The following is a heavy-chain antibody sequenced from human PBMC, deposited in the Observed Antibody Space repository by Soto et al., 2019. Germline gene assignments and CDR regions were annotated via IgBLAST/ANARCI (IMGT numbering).Heavy chain of an antibody. Sequence: QVQLVESGGGVVQPGRSLRLSCAASGFTFSVYGMHWVRQAPGKGLEWVAFMAHDASNKYYTDSVKGRFTISRDNSTNTRYLQMNSRRVEDTAVYYCAAGIGCADYWGQGSLVTVSS. J-gene: IGHJ4*02. CDR1: GFTFSVYG. D-gene: IGHD6-19*01. CDR3: AAGIGCADY. CDR2: MAHDASNK. V-gene: IGHV3-30*03.